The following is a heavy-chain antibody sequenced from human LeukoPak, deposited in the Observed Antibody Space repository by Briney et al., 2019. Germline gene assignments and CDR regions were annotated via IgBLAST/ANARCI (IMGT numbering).Heavy chain of an antibody. D-gene: IGHD6-19*01. CDR1: GGSISIYY. Sequence: KSSDTLSLTCTVSGGSISIYYWSWIRQPAGKGLEWIGRLYTSGSTNYNPSLKSRVTMSVDTSQNQFSLKLSSVTAADTAVYYCARDFRAVGGVQQFYYYYMDVWGKGTTVTVSS. J-gene: IGHJ6*03. V-gene: IGHV4-4*07. CDR2: LYTSGST. CDR3: ARDFRAVGGVQQFYYYYMDV.